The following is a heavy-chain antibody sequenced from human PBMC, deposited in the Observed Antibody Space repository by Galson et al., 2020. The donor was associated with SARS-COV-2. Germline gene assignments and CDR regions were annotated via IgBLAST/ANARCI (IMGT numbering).Heavy chain of an antibody. D-gene: IGHD6-25*01. Sequence: SVKVSCKASGGTFSSYAISWVRQAPGQGLEWMGGIIPILGIANYAQKFQGRVTITADKSTSTAYMELSSLRSEDTAVYYCARERGSSKSGSAEYFQHWGQVTLVTVSS. CDR1: GGTFSSYA. CDR3: ARERGSSKSGSAEYFQH. J-gene: IGHJ1*01. V-gene: IGHV1-69*10. CDR2: IIPILGIA.